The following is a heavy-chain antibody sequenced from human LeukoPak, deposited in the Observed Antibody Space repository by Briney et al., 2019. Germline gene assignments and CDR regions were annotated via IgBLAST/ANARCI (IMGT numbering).Heavy chain of an antibody. V-gene: IGHV3-23*01. CDR3: AKDRSSSGWYASFFDY. Sequence: GGSLRLSCAASGFTFSSYAMSWVRQAPGKGLEWVSAISGSGGSTYYADSVKGRFTISRDNSKNTLYLQMNSLRAEDTAVYYCAKDRSSSGWYASFFDYRGQGTLVTVSS. J-gene: IGHJ4*02. CDR2: ISGSGGST. D-gene: IGHD6-19*01. CDR1: GFTFSSYA.